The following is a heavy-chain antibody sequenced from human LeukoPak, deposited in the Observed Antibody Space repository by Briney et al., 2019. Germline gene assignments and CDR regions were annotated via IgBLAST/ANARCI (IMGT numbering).Heavy chain of an antibody. CDR1: GFLFRSNG. V-gene: IGHV3-30*02. D-gene: IGHD3-3*01. Sequence: AGGSLRLSCEASGFLFRSNGMHWVRQAPGKGLEWVAFVRSDGNATKYLDSIEGRFTISRDNSKNILYLQLSDVRPDDSAVYFCAKDHGFWSGFLFWGQGTLVTVSS. CDR3: AKDHGFWSGFLF. J-gene: IGHJ4*02. CDR2: VRSDGNAT.